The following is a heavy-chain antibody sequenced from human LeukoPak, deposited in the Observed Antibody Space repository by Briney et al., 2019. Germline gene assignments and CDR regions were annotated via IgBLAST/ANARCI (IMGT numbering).Heavy chain of an antibody. J-gene: IGHJ5*02. CDR1: GGSISSYY. Sequence: SETLSLTCTVSGGSISSYYWSWIRQPPGKGLEWIGYIYYSGSTNYNPSLKSRVTISVDTSKNQFSLKLSSVAAADTAVYYCARVSYSPNWFDPWGQGTLVTVSS. CDR2: IYYSGST. D-gene: IGHD5-12*01. CDR3: ARVSYSPNWFDP. V-gene: IGHV4-59*08.